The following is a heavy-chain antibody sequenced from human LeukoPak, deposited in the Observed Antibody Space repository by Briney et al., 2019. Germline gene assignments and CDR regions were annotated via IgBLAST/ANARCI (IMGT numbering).Heavy chain of an antibody. V-gene: IGHV3-23*01. D-gene: IGHD6-19*01. J-gene: IGHJ4*02. Sequence: GGSLRLSCAASGFTFSSHVMSWVRQAPGKGLEWVSSISSGGSTTYYADSVKGRFTISRDNSKNTLYLQMNSLRAEDTAVYYCAKNGVGAVAGTGFWFDYWGQGTLVTVSS. CDR3: AKNGVGAVAGTGFWFDY. CDR2: ISSGGSTT. CDR1: GFTFSSHV.